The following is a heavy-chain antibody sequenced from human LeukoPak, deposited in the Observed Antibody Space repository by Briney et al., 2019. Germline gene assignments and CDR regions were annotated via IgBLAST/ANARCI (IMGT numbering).Heavy chain of an antibody. Sequence: GGSLRLSCAASGFTFSSYGMHWVRQAPGKGLEWVAVISYDGSNKYYVDSVKGRFTISRDNSKNTLYLQMNSLRAEDTAVYYCAITNAFDIWGQGTMVTVSS. CDR3: AITNAFDI. CDR2: ISYDGSNK. V-gene: IGHV3-30*03. J-gene: IGHJ3*02. CDR1: GFTFSSYG.